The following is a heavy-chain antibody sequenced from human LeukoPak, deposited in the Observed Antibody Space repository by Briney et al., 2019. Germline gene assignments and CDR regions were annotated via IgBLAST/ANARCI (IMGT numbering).Heavy chain of an antibody. CDR2: ISAYNGDT. CDR1: GYTFTSYY. CDR3: ARGCSGGSCYPPVDY. J-gene: IGHJ4*02. D-gene: IGHD2-15*01. Sequence: ASVKVSCKASGYTFTSYYMHWVRQAPGQGLEWMGWISAYNGDTNYAQKLQGRVTMTTDTSTTTAYMELRSLRSDDTAVYYCARGCSGGSCYPPVDYWGQGTLVTVSS. V-gene: IGHV1-18*04.